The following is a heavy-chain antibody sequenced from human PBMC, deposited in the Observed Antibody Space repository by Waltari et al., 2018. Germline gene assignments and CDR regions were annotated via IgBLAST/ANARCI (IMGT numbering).Heavy chain of an antibody. CDR1: GFTFSSYS. D-gene: IGHD6-19*01. V-gene: IGHV3-21*04. Sequence: EVQLVESGGGLVKPGGSLRLSCAASGFTFSSYSMNWVRQAPGKGLEWVSSISSMSSYIYYADSVKGRFTISRDNAKNSLYLQMNSLRSEDTAVYYCASRSSVADTSGFDYWGQGTLVTVSS. CDR3: ASRSSVADTSGFDY. CDR2: ISSMSSYI. J-gene: IGHJ4*02.